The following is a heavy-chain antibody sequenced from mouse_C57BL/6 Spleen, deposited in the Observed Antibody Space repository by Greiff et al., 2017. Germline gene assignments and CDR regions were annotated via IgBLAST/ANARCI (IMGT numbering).Heavy chain of an antibody. CDR2: IYPGDGDT. CDR3: AREDSSTPYAMDY. V-gene: IGHV1-82*01. CDR1: GYAFSSSW. D-gene: IGHD1-3*01. Sequence: QVQLQQSGPELVKPGASVKISCKASGYAFSSSWLNWVKQRPGKGLEWIGRIYPGDGDTNSNGKFKGKATLTADKSYSTAYMQLSSLTSEDSAVYVCAREDSSTPYAMDYWGQGTSVTVSS. J-gene: IGHJ4*01.